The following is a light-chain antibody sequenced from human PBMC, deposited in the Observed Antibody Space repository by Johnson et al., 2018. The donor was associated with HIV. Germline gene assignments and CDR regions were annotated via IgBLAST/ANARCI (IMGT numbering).Light chain of an antibody. CDR3: GTWDSSLSAVYV. CDR1: SSNIGNNY. J-gene: IGLJ1*01. CDR2: ENN. V-gene: IGLV1-51*02. Sequence: QSVLTQPPSVSAAPGQKVTIYCSGSSSNIGNNYVSWYQQLPGTAPKLLIYENNKRPSGIPDRFSGSKSGTSATLGITGLQTGDEADYYCGTWDSSLSAVYVFGTGTKVTVL.